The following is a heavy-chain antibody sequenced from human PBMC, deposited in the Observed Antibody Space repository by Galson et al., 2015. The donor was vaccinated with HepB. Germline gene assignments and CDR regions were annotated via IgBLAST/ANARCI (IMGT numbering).Heavy chain of an antibody. CDR2: ISSSSSTI. V-gene: IGHV3-48*02. D-gene: IGHD3-10*01. J-gene: IGHJ6*02. CDR3: ARAGMVRETRVPYYYYGMDV. Sequence: SLRLSCAASGFTFSSYSMNWVRQAPGKGLEWVSYISSSSSTIYYADSVKGRFTISRDNAKNSLYLQMNSLRDEDTAVYYCARAGMVRETRVPYYYYGMDVWGQGTTVTVSS. CDR1: GFTFSSYS.